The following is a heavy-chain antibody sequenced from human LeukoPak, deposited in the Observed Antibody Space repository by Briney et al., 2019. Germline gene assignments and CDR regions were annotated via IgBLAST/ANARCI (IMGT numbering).Heavy chain of an antibody. D-gene: IGHD5-24*01. V-gene: IGHV4-39*07. CDR3: ARGSRDGYNWNFDY. J-gene: IGHJ4*02. CDR2: IYYGGTT. Sequence: SETLSLTCTVSSGSISSSSYYWGWIRQPPGKGLEWIGNIYYGGTTYYNPSLKSRVTISVDTSKNQFSLKLSSVTAADTAVYYCARGSRDGYNWNFDYWGQGTLVTVSS. CDR1: SGSISSSSYY.